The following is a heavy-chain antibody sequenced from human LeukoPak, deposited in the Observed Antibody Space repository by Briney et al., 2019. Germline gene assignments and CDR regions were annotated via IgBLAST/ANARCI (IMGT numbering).Heavy chain of an antibody. CDR2: IYSGGST. CDR3: ARDDSRVAGTDY. J-gene: IGHJ4*02. Sequence: GGSLRLSCAASKFTFTSNYISWVRQAPGKGLEGVSVIYSGGSTYYADSVQGRFTISRDNSKNTLYLQMNSLRVEDTAIYYCARDDSRVAGTDYWGQGTLVTVSS. CDR1: KFTFTSNY. V-gene: IGHV3-53*01. D-gene: IGHD6-19*01.